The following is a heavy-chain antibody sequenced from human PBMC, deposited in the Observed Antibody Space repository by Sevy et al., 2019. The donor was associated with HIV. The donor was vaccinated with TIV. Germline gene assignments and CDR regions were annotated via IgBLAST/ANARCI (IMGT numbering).Heavy chain of an antibody. CDR2: ISSSSNYI. CDR3: ARVVAYCSGGSCFPGYYYGMDV. CDR1: GFTFSSYG. J-gene: IGHJ6*02. V-gene: IGHV3-21*01. D-gene: IGHD2-15*01. Sequence: GGSLRLSCAASGFTFSSYGMHWVRQAPGKGLEWVSSISSSSNYISYADSMKGRFTIYRDNAKNSLYLQMNSLRAEDTAIYYCARVVAYCSGGSCFPGYYYGMDVWGQGTTVTVSS.